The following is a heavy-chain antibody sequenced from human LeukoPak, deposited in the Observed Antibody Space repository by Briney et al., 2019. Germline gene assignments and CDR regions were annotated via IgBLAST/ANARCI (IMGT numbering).Heavy chain of an antibody. V-gene: IGHV3-74*01. CDR3: ARDPSAWSGYYGY. J-gene: IGHJ4*02. Sequence: GGSLRLSCAASGFTFSSYWMHWVRQAPEKGLVWVSRIKSDGSTTNYADSVKGRFTISRDNAKNTLYLQMNGLRAEDTAVYYCARDPSAWSGYYGYWGQGTPVTVSS. CDR2: IKSDGSTT. D-gene: IGHD3-3*01. CDR1: GFTFSSYW.